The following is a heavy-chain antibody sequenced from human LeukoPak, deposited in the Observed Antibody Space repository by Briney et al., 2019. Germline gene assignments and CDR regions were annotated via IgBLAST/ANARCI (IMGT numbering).Heavy chain of an antibody. CDR1: GYTFSNYG. CDR3: ARHSGSGWQALGY. Sequence: ASVKVSCKASGYTFSNYGISWVRQAPGLGLEWMGWTSYNGNTDYAQKFQDRATMTTDTSTTTACMELRSLESDDTAVYYCARHSGSGWQALGYWGQGTLVTVSS. CDR2: TSYNGNT. D-gene: IGHD6-19*01. V-gene: IGHV1-18*04. J-gene: IGHJ4*02.